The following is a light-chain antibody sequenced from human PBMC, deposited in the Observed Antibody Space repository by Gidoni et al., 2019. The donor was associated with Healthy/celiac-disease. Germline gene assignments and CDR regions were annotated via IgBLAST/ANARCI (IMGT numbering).Light chain of an antibody. CDR2: GAS. CDR1: QSVSSN. Sequence: VMPQSPSTLSVSPGERATLSCRASQSVSSNLAWYQQKPGQAPRLLIYGASTRATGIPARFSGSGSGTEFTLTISSLQSEDFAVYYCQQYNNRPRTFXQXTKVXIK. CDR3: QQYNNRPRT. J-gene: IGKJ1*01. V-gene: IGKV3-15*01.